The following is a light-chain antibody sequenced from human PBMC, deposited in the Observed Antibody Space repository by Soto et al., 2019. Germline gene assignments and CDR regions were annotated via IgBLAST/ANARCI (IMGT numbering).Light chain of an antibody. J-gene: IGKJ1*01. CDR2: GAS. CDR1: QSVSGSY. Sequence: EIVLTQSPGTLSLSPGDRATLSCRASQSVSGSYLAWYQQKPGQAPRLLIYGASSRATGIPYRFRDSGSGTDFTLTTSRPEPEDYAMYYGQQYGSAPVAFGQGNKVKIK. V-gene: IGKV3-20*01. CDR3: QQYGSAPVA.